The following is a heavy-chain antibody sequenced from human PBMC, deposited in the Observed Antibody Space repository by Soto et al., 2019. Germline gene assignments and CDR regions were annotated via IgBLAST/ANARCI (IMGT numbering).Heavy chain of an antibody. CDR2: INQDGSES. Sequence: EVQLVESGGGLVQPGGSLRISCVVSGLTFSNYWMSWVRQAPGKGLEWVANINQDGSESYYVDSVKGRFTISRDNAKNSLYLQMTSLRAEDTAVYYCARPARECSSPGCANWGQGTLVTVSS. V-gene: IGHV3-7*01. CDR1: GLTFSNYW. J-gene: IGHJ4*02. CDR3: ARPARECSSPGCAN. D-gene: IGHD2-2*01.